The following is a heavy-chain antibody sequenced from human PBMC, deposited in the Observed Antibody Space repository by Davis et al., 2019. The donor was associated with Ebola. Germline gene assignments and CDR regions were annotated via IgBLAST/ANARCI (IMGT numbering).Heavy chain of an antibody. V-gene: IGHV4-59*01. D-gene: IGHD2-2*02. CDR2: IYYSGST. CDR1: GGSFSGYY. CDR3: ARAGGIVVVPAAIKSYYGMDV. Sequence: MPGGSLRLSCAVYGGSFSGYYWSWIRQPPGKGLEWIGYIYYSGSTNYNPSLKSRVTISVDTSKNQFSLKLSSVTAADTAVYYCARAGGIVVVPAAIKSYYGMDVWGQGTTVTVSS. J-gene: IGHJ6*02.